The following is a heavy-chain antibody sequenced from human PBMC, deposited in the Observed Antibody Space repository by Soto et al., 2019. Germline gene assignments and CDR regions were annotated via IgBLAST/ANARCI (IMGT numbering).Heavy chain of an antibody. CDR2: MNPNSGNT. J-gene: IGHJ5*02. V-gene: IGHV1-8*01. Sequence: QVQLVQSGAEVKKPGASVKVSCKASGYTFTSYDINWVRQATGQGLEWMGWMNPNSGNTAYAQKFQGRVTTTRNTPVSTADKELRSRRSGDTAVYYCAREPSGGGGNWFDPWGQGTLVTVSS. D-gene: IGHD3-10*01. CDR1: GYTFTSYD. CDR3: AREPSGGGGNWFDP.